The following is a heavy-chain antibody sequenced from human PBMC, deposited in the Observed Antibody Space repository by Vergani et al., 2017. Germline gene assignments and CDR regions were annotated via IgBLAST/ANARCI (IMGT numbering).Heavy chain of an antibody. CDR1: FDSIRNLY. D-gene: IGHD3-10*01. Sequence: QVQLQESGPGLVKSSETLSLTCSVSFDSIRNLYCNWIRQPPGKGLEWIGSIHYSENTNYNPSLKTRVTISVDTSKNQFSLKLSSVTAADTAVYYCARVGGGVRGSGSYNFDYWGQGTLVTVSS. CDR2: IHYSENT. J-gene: IGHJ4*02. V-gene: IGHV4-59*08. CDR3: ARVGGGVRGSGSYNFDY.